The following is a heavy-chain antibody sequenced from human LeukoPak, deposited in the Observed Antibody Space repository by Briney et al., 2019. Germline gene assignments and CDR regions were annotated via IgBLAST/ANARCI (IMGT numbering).Heavy chain of an antibody. CDR3: ARQGPDAFFGY. CDR1: GDSISSYD. J-gene: IGHJ4*02. V-gene: IGHV4-59*08. Sequence: PSETLSLTCTVSGDSISSYDWSWIRQPPGKGLEWIGYIYYSGITNYNPSLKSRVTISVDTSKNQFSLKLSSVTAADTAVYYCARQGPDAFFGYWGQGTLVTVSS. CDR2: IYYSGIT.